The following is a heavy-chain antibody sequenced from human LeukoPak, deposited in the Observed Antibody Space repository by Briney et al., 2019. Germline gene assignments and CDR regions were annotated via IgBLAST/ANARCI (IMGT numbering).Heavy chain of an antibody. CDR2: ISGSGGST. CDR3: AKARGYCSGGSCYSNYFDY. CDR1: GFSFSYYW. Sequence: GGSLRLSCAASGFSFSYYWMSWVRQAPGKGLEWVSAISGSGGSTYYADSVKGRFTISRDNSKNTLYLQMNSLRAEDTAVYYCAKARGYCSGGSCYSNYFDYCGQGTLVTVSS. V-gene: IGHV3-23*01. J-gene: IGHJ4*02. D-gene: IGHD2-15*01.